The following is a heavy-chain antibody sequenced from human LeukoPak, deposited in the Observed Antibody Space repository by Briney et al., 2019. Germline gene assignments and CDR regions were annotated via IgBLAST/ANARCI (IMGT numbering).Heavy chain of an antibody. CDR1: GGSISSYY. J-gene: IGHJ5*02. CDR2: IYTSGST. D-gene: IGHD2-2*01. V-gene: IGHV4-4*07. CDR3: ARLEHQSRRGGWFDP. Sequence: SETLSLTCTVSGGSISSYYWSWIRQPAGKGLEWIGRIYTSGSTGYNPSLKSRVTMSVDTSKNQFSLKLSSVTAADTAVYYCARLEHQSRRGGWFDPWGQGTLVTVSS.